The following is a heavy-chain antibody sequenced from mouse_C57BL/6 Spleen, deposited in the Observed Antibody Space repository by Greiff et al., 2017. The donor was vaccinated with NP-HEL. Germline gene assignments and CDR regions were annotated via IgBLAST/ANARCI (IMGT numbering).Heavy chain of an antibody. CDR1: GYTFTSYW. D-gene: IGHD2-5*01. CDR2: INPSSGYT. CDR3: AREGFSNYAWFAY. J-gene: IGHJ3*01. V-gene: IGHV1-7*01. Sequence: QVQLQQSGAELAQPGASVKLSCKASGYTFTSYWMHWVKQRPGQGLEWIGYINPSSGYTKYNQKFKDKATLTADKSSSTAYMQLSSLTYEDSAVYYCAREGFSNYAWFAYWGQGTLVTVSA.